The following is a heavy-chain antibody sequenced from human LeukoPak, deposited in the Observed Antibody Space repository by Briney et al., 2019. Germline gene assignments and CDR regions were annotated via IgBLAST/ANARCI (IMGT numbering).Heavy chain of an antibody. CDR1: GLTFSNAW. D-gene: IGHD1-26*01. CDR2: IKSKTDGGTT. V-gene: IGHV3-15*01. Sequence: GGSLRLSCAASGLTFSNAWMSWVRQAPGKGLEWVGRIKSKTDGGTTDYAAPVKGRFTISRDDSKNTLYLQMNSLKTEDTAVYYCTTQLGGSYPIGYWGQGTLVTVSS. CDR3: TTQLGGSYPIGY. J-gene: IGHJ4*02.